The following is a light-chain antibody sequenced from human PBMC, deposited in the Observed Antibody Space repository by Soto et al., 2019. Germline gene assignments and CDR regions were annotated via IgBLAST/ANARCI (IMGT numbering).Light chain of an antibody. J-gene: IGKJ2*01. CDR3: QQRSNWPPLYT. CDR2: DAS. V-gene: IGKV1-5*01. CDR1: QTISNW. Sequence: DIQMTQSPSTLSASVGDRVTITCRASQTISNWLAWYQQKPGKAPKLLIYDASSLEGGVPSRFSGSGSGTDFTLTISSLEPEDFAVYYCQQRSNWPPLYTFGQGTKLEIK.